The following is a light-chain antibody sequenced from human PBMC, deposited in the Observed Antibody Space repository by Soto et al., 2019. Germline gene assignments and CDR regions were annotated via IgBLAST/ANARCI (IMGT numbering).Light chain of an antibody. J-gene: IGKJ1*01. CDR3: QQYSSDST. CDR2: SAS. Sequence: IQMTQSPSTLSASVGDRVTITCRASQNINTWLAWYQQKPGKAPRLLIYSASSLENGVPSRFGGRGSGTHFIFTISSLQPDDSATYYCQQYSSDSTFGQGTKVEIK. V-gene: IGKV1-5*03. CDR1: QNINTW.